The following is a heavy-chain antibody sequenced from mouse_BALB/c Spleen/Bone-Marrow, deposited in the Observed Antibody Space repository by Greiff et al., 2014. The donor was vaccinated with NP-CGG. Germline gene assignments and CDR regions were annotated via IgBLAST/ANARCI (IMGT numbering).Heavy chain of an antibody. CDR3: TREGHYYGPDALDY. CDR1: GFNVKDTY. CDR2: IDPANGNT. V-gene: IGHV14-3*02. J-gene: IGHJ4*01. D-gene: IGHD1-2*01. Sequence: EVQLQQSGAELVKPGASVKLSCTASGFNVKDTYMQWVKQRPEQGLEWIGRIDPANGNTQYDPTFQGKVTITTDTSSNTAYLQLSSLTSEDTAFYYCTREGHYYGPDALDYWGQGTSVTVSS.